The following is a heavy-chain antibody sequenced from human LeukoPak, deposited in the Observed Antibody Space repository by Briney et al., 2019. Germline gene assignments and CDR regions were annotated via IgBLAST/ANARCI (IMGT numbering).Heavy chain of an antibody. CDR2: IYYRGST. D-gene: IGHD4-17*01. CDR3: ARGGDYGDLRYFDY. Sequence: SETLSLTCTGSGGSINNYYWSWIRQPPGKGLEWIGYIYYRGSTNYNPSLKSRVTFSVDTSKNQFSLKLNSVTAADTAVYYCARGGDYGDLRYFDYWGQGTLVTVSS. CDR1: GGSINNYY. V-gene: IGHV4-59*01. J-gene: IGHJ4*02.